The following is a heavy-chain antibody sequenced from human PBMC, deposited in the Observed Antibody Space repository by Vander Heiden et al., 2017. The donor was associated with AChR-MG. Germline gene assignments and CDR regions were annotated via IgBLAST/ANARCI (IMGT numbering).Heavy chain of an antibody. CDR3: ARMKHGSGSYYNY. CDR1: ALNFSSYN. D-gene: IGHD3-10*01. Sequence: EVQPVDSGGGLVQPGGSLRLSCPASALNFSSYNMNWVRQEPGKGLEWVSYISSSSSTIDYADSVKGRFTISRDNAKKSLYLQMSSLRHEDTAVYDCARMKHGSGSYYNYWGQGTLVTVSS. V-gene: IGHV3-48*02. CDR2: ISSSSSTI. J-gene: IGHJ4*02.